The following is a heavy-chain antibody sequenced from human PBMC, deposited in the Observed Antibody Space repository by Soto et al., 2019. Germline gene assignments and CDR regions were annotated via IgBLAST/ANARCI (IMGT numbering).Heavy chain of an antibody. V-gene: IGHV4-34*01. D-gene: IGHD3-3*01. CDR2: INHSGST. J-gene: IGHJ6*02. CDR3: ARVHGFWSGYYYYYYGMDV. Sequence: PSETLSLTCAVYGGSFSGYYWSWIRQPPGKGLEWIGEINHSGSTNYNPSLKSRVTISVDTSKNQFSLKLSSVTAADTAVYYCARVHGFWSGYYYYYYGMDVWGQGTTVTVS. CDR1: GGSFSGYY.